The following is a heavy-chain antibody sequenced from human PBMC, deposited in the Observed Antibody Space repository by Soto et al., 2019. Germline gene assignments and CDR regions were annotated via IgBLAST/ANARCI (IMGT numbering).Heavy chain of an antibody. CDR2: ISYDGSNK. CDR1: GFTFSSYG. V-gene: IGHV3-30*18. J-gene: IGHJ4*02. D-gene: IGHD4-17*01. Sequence: PGGSLRLSCAASGFTFSSYGMHWVRQAPGKGLEWVAVISYDGSNKYYADSVKGRFTISRDNSKNTLYLQMNSLRAEDTAVYYCAKDSVDYGDYAEYFDYWGQGTLVTVSS. CDR3: AKDSVDYGDYAEYFDY.